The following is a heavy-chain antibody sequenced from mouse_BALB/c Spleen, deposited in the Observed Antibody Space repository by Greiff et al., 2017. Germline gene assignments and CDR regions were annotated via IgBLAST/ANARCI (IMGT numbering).Heavy chain of an antibody. CDR3: NALDGYDGTY. CDR2: IDPENGDT. V-gene: IGHV14-4*02. Sequence: VQLKQSGAELVRSGASVKLSCTASGFNIKDYYMHWVKQRPEQGLEWIGWIDPENGDTEYAPKFQGKATMTADTSSNTAYLQLSSLTSEDTAVYYCNALDGYDGTYWGQGTLVTVSA. CDR1: GFNIKDYY. D-gene: IGHD2-2*01. J-gene: IGHJ3*01.